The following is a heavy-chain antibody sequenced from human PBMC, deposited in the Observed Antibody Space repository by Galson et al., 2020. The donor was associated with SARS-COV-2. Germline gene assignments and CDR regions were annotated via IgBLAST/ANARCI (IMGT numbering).Heavy chain of an antibody. Sequence: SVKVSCKASGGTFSSYAISWVRQAPGQGLEWMGGIIPIFGTANYAQKFQGRVTITADESTSTAYMELSSLRSEDTAVYYCARGGWQTYYYYYMDVWGKGTTVTVSS. CDR3: ARGGWQTYYYYYMDV. CDR1: GGTFSSYA. CDR2: IIPIFGTA. J-gene: IGHJ6*03. V-gene: IGHV1-69*13. D-gene: IGHD5-12*01.